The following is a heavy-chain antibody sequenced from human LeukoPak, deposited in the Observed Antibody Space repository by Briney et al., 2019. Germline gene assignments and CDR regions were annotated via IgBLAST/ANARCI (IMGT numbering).Heavy chain of an antibody. D-gene: IGHD2-15*01. CDR3: ARGRVWNIVVVVAAAHDY. V-gene: IGHV4-31*03. CDR1: GVSISSGGYY. J-gene: IGHJ4*02. CDR2: IYYSGST. Sequence: PSQTLSLTCTVSGVSISSGGYYWSWIRQHPGKGLEWIGYIYYSGSTYYNPSLKSRVTISVDTSKNQFSLKLSSVPAADTAVNYCARGRVWNIVVVVAAAHDYWGQGTLVTVSS.